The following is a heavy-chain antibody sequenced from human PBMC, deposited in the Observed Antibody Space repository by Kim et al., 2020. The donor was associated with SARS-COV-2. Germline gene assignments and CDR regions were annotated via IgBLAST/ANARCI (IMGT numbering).Heavy chain of an antibody. V-gene: IGHV3-30*04. CDR1: GFTFSSYA. J-gene: IGHJ1*01. D-gene: IGHD2-8*02. CDR3: VRDRLYCNYWSGRYLQH. Sequence: GGSLRLSCAASGFTFSSYAMHWVRQAPGKGLERVAVISYDGTNKYYADSVKGRFTISRDNSKNTLYLQMNSLRAEDTAVYYCVRDRLYCNYWSGRYLQH. CDR2: ISYDGTNK.